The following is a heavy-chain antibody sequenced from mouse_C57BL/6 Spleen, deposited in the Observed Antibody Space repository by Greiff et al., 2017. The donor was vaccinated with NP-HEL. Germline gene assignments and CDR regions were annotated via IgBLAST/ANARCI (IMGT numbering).Heavy chain of an antibody. D-gene: IGHD1-1*01. CDR2: IDPETGGT. CDR1: GYTFTDYE. V-gene: IGHV1-15*01. CDR3: THNYYGSRGGY. J-gene: IGHJ2*01. Sequence: QVQLQQSGAELVRPGASVTLSCKASGYTFTDYEMHWVKQTPVHGLEWIGAIDPETGGTAYNQKFKGKAILTADKSSSTAYMELRSLTSEDSAVYYCTHNYYGSRGGYWGQGTTLTVSS.